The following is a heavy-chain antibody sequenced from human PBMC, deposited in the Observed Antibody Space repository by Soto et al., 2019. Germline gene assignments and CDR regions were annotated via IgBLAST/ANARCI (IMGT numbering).Heavy chain of an antibody. J-gene: IGHJ4*02. CDR3: AKGPASGSPYYFDY. Sequence: VGSLRLSCAASGFSFSSHAMSWVRQSPGKGLEWVSAISPSGAYTYHADSVKGRFTISRDNSKNTLYQQMSSLTVEDTAVYYSAKGPASGSPYYFDYWGQGILVTVSS. D-gene: IGHD6-25*01. CDR2: ISPSGAYT. CDR1: GFSFSSHA. V-gene: IGHV3-23*01.